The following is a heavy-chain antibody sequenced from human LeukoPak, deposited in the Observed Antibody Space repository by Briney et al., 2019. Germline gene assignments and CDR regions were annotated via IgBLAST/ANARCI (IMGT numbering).Heavy chain of an antibody. V-gene: IGHV4-4*07. D-gene: IGHD2-21*02. CDR2: IHTSGNT. J-gene: IGHJ4*02. Sequence: SETLSLTCTVSIGSISSYYWTWIRQSAGKGLEWIGRIHTSGNTNYNPSLKSRVTMSVDTSKNQLSLKLSSVTAADTAMYYCAREGTTVVTRALDYWGQGTLVTVSS. CDR3: AREGTTVVTRALDY. CDR1: IGSISSYY.